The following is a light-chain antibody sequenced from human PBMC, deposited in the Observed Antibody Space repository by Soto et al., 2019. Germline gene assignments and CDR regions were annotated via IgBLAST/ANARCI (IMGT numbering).Light chain of an antibody. V-gene: IGKV1-5*03. CDR3: QQDIRYSPYT. Sequence: DIQMTQFPSTLSASIGDRVTITCRASQTISSSLAWYQQKPGKAPKLLIYKASNLETGVPSRFSGSGSGTEFARTISSLPPDDFATYYCQQDIRYSPYTFGQGTRLEIK. J-gene: IGKJ2*01. CDR2: KAS. CDR1: QTISSS.